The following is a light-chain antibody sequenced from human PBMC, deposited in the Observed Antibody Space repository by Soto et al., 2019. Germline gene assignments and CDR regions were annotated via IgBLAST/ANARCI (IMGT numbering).Light chain of an antibody. CDR1: QTVNSNY. CDR2: GAS. CDR3: QQYGRAPRT. Sequence: EIVLTQSPGILSFSPGERATLSCRASQTVNSNYLAWYQQRRGQAPRLLIYGASSRATGIPDRFSGSGSGTDFTLTISSLEPEDFAVYFCQQYGRAPRTFGQGTKVDIK. J-gene: IGKJ1*01. V-gene: IGKV3-20*01.